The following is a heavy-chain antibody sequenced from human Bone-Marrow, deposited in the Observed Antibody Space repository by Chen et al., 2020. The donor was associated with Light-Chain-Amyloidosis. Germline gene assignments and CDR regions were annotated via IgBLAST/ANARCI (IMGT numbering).Heavy chain of an antibody. J-gene: IGHJ5*02. CDR2: IDYAGSFFFSGRT. CDR3: TRDVYRKVDYYWFDP. D-gene: IGHD3-10*01. Sequence: HLQVQESGPGLVKPSETLSLNCSVFGGSISSSNYSWGWIRQPPGKGLEWVGSIDYAGSFFFSGRTYYNPSLKRRGTISVDTSKNQFSLKLSSVTAADTALYFCTRDVYRKVDYYWFDPWGQGILVTVSS. V-gene: IGHV4-39*02. CDR1: GGSISSSNYS.